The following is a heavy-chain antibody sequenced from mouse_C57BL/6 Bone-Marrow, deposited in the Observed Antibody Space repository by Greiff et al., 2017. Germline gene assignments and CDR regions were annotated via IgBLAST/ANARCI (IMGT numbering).Heavy chain of an antibody. Sequence: EVKLMESGGGLVQSGRSLRLSCATSGFTFSDFYMEWVRQAPGKGLEWIAASRNKANDYTTEYSASVKGRFIVSRDTSQSILYLQMNALRAEYTAIYYCARDSSGYGYYAMDYWGQGTSVTVSS. J-gene: IGHJ4*01. CDR2: SRNKANDYTT. V-gene: IGHV7-1*01. CDR3: ARDSSGYGYYAMDY. D-gene: IGHD3-2*02. CDR1: GFTFSDFY.